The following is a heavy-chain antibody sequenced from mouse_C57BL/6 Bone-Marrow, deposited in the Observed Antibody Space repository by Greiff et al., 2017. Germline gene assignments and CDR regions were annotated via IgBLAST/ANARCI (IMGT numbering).Heavy chain of an antibody. D-gene: IGHD2-3*01. V-gene: IGHV3-6*01. CDR3: ARNAPYDGYLAWFAY. Sequence: EVQRVESGPGLVKPSQSLSLTCSVTGYSITSGYYWNWIRQFPGNKLEWMGYISYDGSNNYNPSLKNRISFTRDTSKNQFFLKLNSVTTEDTATYYCARNAPYDGYLAWFAYWGQGTLVTVSA. J-gene: IGHJ3*01. CDR2: ISYDGSN. CDR1: GYSITSGYY.